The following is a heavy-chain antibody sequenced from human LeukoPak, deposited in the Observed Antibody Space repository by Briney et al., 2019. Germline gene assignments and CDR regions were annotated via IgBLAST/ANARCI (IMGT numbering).Heavy chain of an antibody. CDR3: ARGGGYNSPFGY. Sequence: KSSETLSLTCTVSGGSISSYYWSWIRQPPGKGLEWIGYISYSGNINYNPSLKSRVTISVDTSKNQFSLKLSSVTAADTAVYYCARGGGYNSPFGYWGQGALVTVSS. CDR2: ISYSGNI. CDR1: GGSISSYY. J-gene: IGHJ4*02. V-gene: IGHV4-59*01. D-gene: IGHD5-24*01.